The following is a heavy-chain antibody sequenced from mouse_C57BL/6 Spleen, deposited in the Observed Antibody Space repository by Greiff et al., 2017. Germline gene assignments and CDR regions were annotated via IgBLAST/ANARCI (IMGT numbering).Heavy chain of an antibody. CDR2: IDPSDSET. CDR3: ARLTDYYGSFYYDY. CDR1: GYTFTSYW. V-gene: IGHV1-52*01. J-gene: IGHJ2*01. Sequence: QVQLQQSGAELVRPGSSVKLSCKASGYTFTSYWMHWVKQRPIQGLEWIGNIDPSDSETHYNQKFKDKATLTVDKSSSTAYMQLSSLTSEDSAVYYCARLTDYYGSFYYDYWGQGTTLTVSS. D-gene: IGHD1-1*01.